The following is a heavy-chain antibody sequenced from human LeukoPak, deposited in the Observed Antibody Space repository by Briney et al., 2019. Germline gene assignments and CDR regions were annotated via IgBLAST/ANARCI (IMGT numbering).Heavy chain of an antibody. J-gene: IGHJ2*01. CDR2: IYYSGNT. Sequence: SETLSLTCTVSGGSIRSYYWSWIRQPPGKGLEWIGYIYYSGNTNYNPSLKSRLTISIDTSKNQFSLKLSSVTAADTAVYYCARVYYSSSYDYWYFNLWGRGTLVTVSS. CDR1: GGSIRSYY. D-gene: IGHD6-13*01. V-gene: IGHV4-59*01. CDR3: ARVYYSSSYDYWYFNL.